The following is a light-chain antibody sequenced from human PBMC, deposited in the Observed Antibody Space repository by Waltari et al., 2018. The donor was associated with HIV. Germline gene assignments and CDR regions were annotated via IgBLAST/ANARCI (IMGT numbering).Light chain of an antibody. CDR2: EVT. Sequence: QSALTQPPSVSGSLGQSVTISCTGTSSDIGAYNRVSWYQQSPGTAPKLRIYEVTHRPSGVPGRFSGSKSGNTASRTISGLQADDEADYYCSSYTTSSTWVFGGGTKLTVL. CDR1: SSDIGAYNR. CDR3: SSYTTSSTWV. V-gene: IGLV2-18*02. J-gene: IGLJ3*02.